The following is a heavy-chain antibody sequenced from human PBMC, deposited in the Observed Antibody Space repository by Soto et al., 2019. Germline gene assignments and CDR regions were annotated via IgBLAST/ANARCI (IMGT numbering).Heavy chain of an antibody. V-gene: IGHV3-30*18. Sequence: GGSLRLSCAASGFTFSSYGMHWVRQAPGKGLEWVAVISYGGSNKYYADSVKGRFTISRDNSKNTLYLQMNSLRAEDTAVYYCAKDLSNLGPYYYYGMDVWGQGTTVTVSS. CDR1: GFTFSSYG. CDR2: ISYGGSNK. CDR3: AKDLSNLGPYYYYGMDV. D-gene: IGHD4-4*01. J-gene: IGHJ6*02.